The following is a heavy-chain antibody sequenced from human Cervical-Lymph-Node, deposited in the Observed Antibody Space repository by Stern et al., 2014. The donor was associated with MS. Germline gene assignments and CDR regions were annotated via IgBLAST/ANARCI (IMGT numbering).Heavy chain of an antibody. CDR1: GYTFIDYY. Sequence: VQLVESGAEVKKPGASVTVSCKASGYTFIDYYIHWVSQAPGQGFEWLGWINSNTGATNYGQKFQGSVTMTRDTSINTAYVELRRLRSDDTAVYFCAKVAWELLGAFDIWGQGTLITVSS. V-gene: IGHV1-2*02. J-gene: IGHJ3*02. CDR2: INSNTGAT. D-gene: IGHD2-15*01. CDR3: AKVAWELLGAFDI.